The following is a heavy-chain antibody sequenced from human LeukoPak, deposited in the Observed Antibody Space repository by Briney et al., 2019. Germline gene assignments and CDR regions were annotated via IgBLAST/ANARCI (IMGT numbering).Heavy chain of an antibody. J-gene: IGHJ5*02. Sequence: ASVKVSCKASGYTFTGYYMHWVRQAPGQGLEWMGWMNPNSGNTGYAQKFQGRVTMTRNTSISTAYMELSSLRSEDTAVYYCARHRRAYYYGSGSYYGRFDPWGQGTLVTVSS. V-gene: IGHV1-8*02. CDR2: MNPNSGNT. D-gene: IGHD3-10*01. CDR1: GYTFTGYY. CDR3: ARHRRAYYYGSGSYYGRFDP.